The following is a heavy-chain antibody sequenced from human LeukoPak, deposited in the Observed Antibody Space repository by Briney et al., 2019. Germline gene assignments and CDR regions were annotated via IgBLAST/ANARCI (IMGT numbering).Heavy chain of an antibody. J-gene: IGHJ6*02. D-gene: IGHD3-3*01. CDR2: IKQDGSEK. CDR3: ARACEDFWSGYYMEGYYYYGMDV. V-gene: IGHV3-7*01. CDR1: GFTFSSYW. Sequence: GGSLRLSCAASGFTFSSYWMSWVRQAPGKGLEWVANIKQDGSEKYYVDSVKGRFTISRDNAKNSLYLQMNSLRAEDTAVYYCARACEDFWSGYYMEGYYYYGMDVWGQGTTVTVSS.